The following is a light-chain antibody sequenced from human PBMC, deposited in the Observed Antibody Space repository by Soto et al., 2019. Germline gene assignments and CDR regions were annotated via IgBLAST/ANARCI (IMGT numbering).Light chain of an antibody. CDR3: QSYDSSLSGWV. J-gene: IGLJ3*02. V-gene: IGLV1-40*01. Sequence: QSVLTQPPSVSVAPGQRVTISCTGSSSNIGAGYDVHWYQQLPGTAPKLLIYGNSNRPSGVPDRFSGSKSGTSASLAITGLQVEDEADYYCQSYDSSLSGWVFGGGTKDTVL. CDR1: SSNIGAGYD. CDR2: GNS.